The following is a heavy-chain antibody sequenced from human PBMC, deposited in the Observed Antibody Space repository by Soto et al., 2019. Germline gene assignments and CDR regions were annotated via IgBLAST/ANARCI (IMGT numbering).Heavy chain of an antibody. CDR2: ISAHTGSS. CDR1: GYTFTSSG. Sequence: QVQLVQSGDEVKKTGASVTVSCKASGYTFTSSGMSWVRQAPGQGLEWMGWISAHTGSSEYAQRFQGRGTMTTDRSTSTADMELRSLRSDDTAVYYCARAVFYQGSDSRGYSFDAFDFWGPGTLVTVSS. D-gene: IGHD3-22*01. J-gene: IGHJ3*01. CDR3: ARAVFYQGSDSRGYSFDAFDF. V-gene: IGHV1-18*01.